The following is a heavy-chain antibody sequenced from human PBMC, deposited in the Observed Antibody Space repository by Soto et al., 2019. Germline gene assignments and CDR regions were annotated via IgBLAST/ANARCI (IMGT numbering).Heavy chain of an antibody. J-gene: IGHJ4*02. CDR3: AYGGSCDY. D-gene: IGHD1-26*01. CDR2: ISSSGSAI. V-gene: IGHV3-48*03. Sequence: GGSLRLSCAASGFSFNTYEMNWVRQAPGKGLEWVSYISSSGSAIYYADSVKGRFTVSRDNGKNSLYLQMNSLRAEDTAVYYCAYGGSCDYWGQGTQVTVSS. CDR1: GFSFNTYE.